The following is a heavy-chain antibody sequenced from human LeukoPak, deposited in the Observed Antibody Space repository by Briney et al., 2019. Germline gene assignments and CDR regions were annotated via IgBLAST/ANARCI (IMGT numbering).Heavy chain of an antibody. J-gene: IGHJ6*02. Sequence: SETLSLTCTVSGGSISSYCWSWIRQPPGKGLEWIGYIYYSGSTNYNPSLKSRVTISVDTSKNQFSLKLSSVTAADTAVYYCARGNCGGDCYSINYYYGMDVWGQGTTVTVSS. V-gene: IGHV4-59*01. CDR1: GGSISSYC. CDR3: ARGNCGGDCYSINYYYGMDV. CDR2: IYYSGST. D-gene: IGHD2-21*02.